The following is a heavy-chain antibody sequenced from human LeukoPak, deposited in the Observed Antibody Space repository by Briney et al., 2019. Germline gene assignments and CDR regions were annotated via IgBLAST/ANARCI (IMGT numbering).Heavy chain of an antibody. CDR1: GFTYSSYA. J-gene: IGHJ4*02. CDR3: ARDVNGGY. V-gene: IGHV3-23*01. Sequence: GGSLRLSCAASGFTYSSYAMTWVRQSPGKGLEWVSTLSGSGNSRYYADSVQGRFTISRDNFKNTLYLQMNSLRVGDTAVYYCARDVNGGYWGQGTLVTVSS. CDR2: LSGSGNSR. D-gene: IGHD2-8*01.